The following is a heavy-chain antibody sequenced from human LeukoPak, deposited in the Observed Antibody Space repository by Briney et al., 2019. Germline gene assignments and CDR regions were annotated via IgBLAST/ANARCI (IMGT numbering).Heavy chain of an antibody. Sequence: ASVKVPCKASGYIFTNYHIHWVRQAPGQGLEWMGMINPSGGGTGYVQKFQGRVTMTRDTSTSTVYMELSSLGSDDTAVYYCARGLGYCTAGSCYPFHWGQGSLVTVSS. J-gene: IGHJ4*02. D-gene: IGHD2-15*01. CDR2: INPSGGGT. CDR1: GYIFTNYH. V-gene: IGHV1-46*01. CDR3: ARGLGYCTAGSCYPFH.